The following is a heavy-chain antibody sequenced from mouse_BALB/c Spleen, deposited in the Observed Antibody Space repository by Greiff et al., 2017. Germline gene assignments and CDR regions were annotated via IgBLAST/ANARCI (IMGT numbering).Heavy chain of an antibody. V-gene: IGHV1S81*02. CDR3: ARGWRYGFDY. CDR1: GYTFTSYW. CDR2: INPSNGRT. D-gene: IGHD2-14*01. Sequence: VQLQQPGAELVKPGASVKLSCKASGYTFTSYWMHWVKQRPGQGLEWIGEINPSNGRTNYNEKFKSKATLTVDKSSSTAYMQLSSLTSEDSAVYYCARGWRYGFDYWGQGTTLTVSS. J-gene: IGHJ2*01.